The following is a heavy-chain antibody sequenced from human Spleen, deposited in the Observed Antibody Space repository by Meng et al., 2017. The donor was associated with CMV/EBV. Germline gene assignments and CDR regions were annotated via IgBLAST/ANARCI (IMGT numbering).Heavy chain of an antibody. D-gene: IGHD4-11*01. V-gene: IGHV3-21*01. Sequence: GESLKISCAASGFTFSSYSMNWVRQAPGKGLEWVSSISSSSSYIYYADSVKGRFTISRDNAKNSLYLQMNSLRAEDTAVYYCARRLQPYYFDYWGQGTLVTVSS. CDR1: GFTFSSYS. CDR2: ISSSSSYI. CDR3: ARRLQPYYFDY. J-gene: IGHJ4*02.